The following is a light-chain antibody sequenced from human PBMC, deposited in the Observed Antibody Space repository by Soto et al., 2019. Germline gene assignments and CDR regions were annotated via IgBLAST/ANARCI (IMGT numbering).Light chain of an antibody. J-gene: IGLJ2*01. V-gene: IGLV2-14*01. CDR1: SSDIGNYNY. CDR3: SSFAGSNSLHVV. CDR2: EVT. Sequence: QSALTQPASVSGSPGQSITISCTGTSSDIGNYNYVSWYQQHPGKAPKLIIYEVTNRPSGVSDRFSGSKSGNTASLTISGLQAEDEADYHCSSFAGSNSLHVVFGGGTKVTVL.